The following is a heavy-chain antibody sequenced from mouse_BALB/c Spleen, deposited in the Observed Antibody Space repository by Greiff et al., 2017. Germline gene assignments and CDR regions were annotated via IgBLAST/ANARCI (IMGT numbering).Heavy chain of an antibody. J-gene: IGHJ2*01. V-gene: IGHV5-9-3*01. CDR2: ISSGGSYT. D-gene: IGHD1-1*01. Sequence: EVKLMESGGGLVKPGGSLKLSCAASGFTFSSYAMSWVRQTPEKRLEWVATISSGGSYTYYPDSVKGRFTISRDNAKNTLYLQMSSLRSEDTAMYYCAREVLDDYFDYWGQGTTLTVSS. CDR1: GFTFSSYA. CDR3: AREVLDDYFDY.